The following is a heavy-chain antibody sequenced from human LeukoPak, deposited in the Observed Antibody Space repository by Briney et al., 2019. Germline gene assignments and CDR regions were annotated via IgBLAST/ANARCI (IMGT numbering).Heavy chain of an antibody. CDR3: SRDLPYSSSWESIDY. CDR2: ISAYNGNT. Sequence: ASVKVSCEAYGYTFTSYGINWLRQAPGQGPEWMGWISAYNGNTKYAQNLQGRVTMTTDTSTSTAYMELRSLRSDDTAVYYCSRDLPYSSSWESIDYWGQGTLVTVSS. J-gene: IGHJ4*02. CDR1: GYTFTSYG. D-gene: IGHD6-13*01. V-gene: IGHV1-18*01.